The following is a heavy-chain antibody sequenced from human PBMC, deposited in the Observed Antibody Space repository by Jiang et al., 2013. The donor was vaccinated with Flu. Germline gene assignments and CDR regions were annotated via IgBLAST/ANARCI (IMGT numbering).Heavy chain of an antibody. J-gene: IGHJ3*02. D-gene: IGHD1-1*01. Sequence: GAEVKKPGASVKVSCKASGYTFSGFYIHWVRQAPGQGLEWMGWINPDSGGTSYAQKFQDWVTMTRDTSINTAYMELSRLRSDDTAVYYCARFQTGTGAFDIWGQGTMVTVSS. CDR2: INPDSGGT. CDR3: ARFQTGTGAFDI. CDR1: GYTFSGFY. V-gene: IGHV1-2*04.